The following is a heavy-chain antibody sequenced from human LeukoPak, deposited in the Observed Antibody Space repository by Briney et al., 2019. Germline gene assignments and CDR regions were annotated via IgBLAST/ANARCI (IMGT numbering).Heavy chain of an antibody. Sequence: PGGSLTLSCGTSGFTFGGFTMHWVRQASGKGLEWVGRIRSKTDNYATSYAASVKGRFTISRDDSKNTAYLQLNSLEIEDTAVYFCAGHGTFTNYYYTMDVWGQGTTVTVSS. CDR3: AGHGTFTNYYYTMDV. J-gene: IGHJ6*02. V-gene: IGHV3-73*01. D-gene: IGHD2-8*01. CDR2: IRSKTDNYAT. CDR1: GFTFGGFT.